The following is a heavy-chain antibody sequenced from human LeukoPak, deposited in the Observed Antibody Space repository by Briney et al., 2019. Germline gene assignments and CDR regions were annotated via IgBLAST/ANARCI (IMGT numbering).Heavy chain of an antibody. Sequence: NPSETLSLTCTVTGGSISSYYWSWIRQPPGKGLEWIGYIYYSGSTNYNPSLKSRVTISVDTSKNQFSLKLSSVTAADTAVYYCVGVVIIGYYMDVWGKGTTVTVSS. D-gene: IGHD3-3*01. CDR1: GGSISSYY. V-gene: IGHV4-59*08. J-gene: IGHJ6*03. CDR2: IYYSGST. CDR3: VGVVIIGYYMDV.